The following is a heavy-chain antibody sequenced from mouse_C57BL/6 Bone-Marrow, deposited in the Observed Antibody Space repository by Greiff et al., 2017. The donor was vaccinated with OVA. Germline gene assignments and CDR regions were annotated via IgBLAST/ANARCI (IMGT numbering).Heavy chain of an antibody. CDR3: ARGDPPFYLDH. CDR1: GYTFTSYW. V-gene: IGHV1-52*01. CDR2: IDPSDSET. Sequence: QVQLQQPGAELVRPGSSVKLSCKASGYTFTSYWMHWVKQRPIQGLEWIGNIDPSDSETHYNQKFKDKATLTVDKSSSTAYMQLSSLTSDGFAVYYCARGDPPFYLDHWGQGTTLTGSS. J-gene: IGHJ2*01.